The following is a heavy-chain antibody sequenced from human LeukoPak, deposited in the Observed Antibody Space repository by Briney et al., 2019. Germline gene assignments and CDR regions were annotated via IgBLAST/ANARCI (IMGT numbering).Heavy chain of an antibody. CDR2: IYYSGST. J-gene: IGHJ4*02. CDR1: GGSISSYY. D-gene: IGHD5-12*01. CDR3: ARHGGYSGYDYHFDY. V-gene: IGHV4-59*08. Sequence: KSSETLSLTCTVSGGSISSYYWSWIRQPPGKGLEWIGYIYYSGSTNYNPSLKSRVTISVDTSKNQFSLKLSSVTAADTAVYYCARHGGYSGYDYHFDYWGQGTLVTVSS.